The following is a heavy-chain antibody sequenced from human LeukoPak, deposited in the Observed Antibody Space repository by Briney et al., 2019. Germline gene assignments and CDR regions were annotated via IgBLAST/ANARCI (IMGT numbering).Heavy chain of an antibody. Sequence: PGGSLRLSCTASGFSVSGNYIFWVRQAPGKGLECVSVLSNEGATLHADSVKGRFTMSRDTSKNVLYLQMFSLRAEDSAVYYCALNGREVPSGAFDIWGQGTMVTVSS. CDR1: GFSVSGNY. CDR3: ALNGREVPSGAFDI. D-gene: IGHD3-16*02. V-gene: IGHV3-53*01. CDR2: LSNEGAT. J-gene: IGHJ3*02.